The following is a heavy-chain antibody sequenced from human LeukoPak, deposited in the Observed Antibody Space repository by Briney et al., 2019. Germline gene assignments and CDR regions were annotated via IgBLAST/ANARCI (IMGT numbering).Heavy chain of an antibody. D-gene: IGHD4-11*01. CDR2: ISSSSSTI. Sequence: GGSLRLSCAASGFTFSSYSMNWVRQAPGKGLEWVSYISSSSSTIYYADSVKGRFTISRDNAKNSLYLQMNSLRAEDTAVYYCAKGKDDYSNYRYYYGMDVWGQGTTVTVSS. CDR3: AKGKDDYSNYRYYYGMDV. J-gene: IGHJ6*02. CDR1: GFTFSSYS. V-gene: IGHV3-48*01.